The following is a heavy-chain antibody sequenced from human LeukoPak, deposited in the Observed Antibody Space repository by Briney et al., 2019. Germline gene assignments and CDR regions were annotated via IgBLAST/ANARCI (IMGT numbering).Heavy chain of an antibody. J-gene: IGHJ4*02. V-gene: IGHV3-33*08. CDR1: GFTFSSHT. Sequence: SGGSLRLSCAASGFTFSSHTMHWVRQAPGKGLEWVTFIWYDASNKYYAESVKGRFTISRDNSRNTVFLQMNSLRAEDTAIYYCATDISTHYFGSWGQGTLVTVSS. CDR2: IWYDASNK. CDR3: ATDISTHYFGS. D-gene: IGHD3-9*01.